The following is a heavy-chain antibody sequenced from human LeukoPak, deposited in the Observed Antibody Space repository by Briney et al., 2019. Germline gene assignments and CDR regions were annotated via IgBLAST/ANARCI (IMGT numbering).Heavy chain of an antibody. J-gene: IGHJ4*02. V-gene: IGHV3-43*01. CDR1: GFTFYDYT. CDR3: AKDFGGDSSGWYFDY. D-gene: IGHD6-19*01. CDR2: ISWDGGST. Sequence: GGSLRLSCAASGFTFYDYTMHWVRQAPGKGLEWVSLISWDGGSTYYADSVKGRFTISRDNSKNSLYLQMNSLRTEDTALYYCAKDFGGDSSGWYFDYWGQGTLVTVSS.